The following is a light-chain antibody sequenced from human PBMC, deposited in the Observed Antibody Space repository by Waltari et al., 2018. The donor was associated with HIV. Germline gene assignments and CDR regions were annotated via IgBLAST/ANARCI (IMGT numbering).Light chain of an antibody. J-gene: IGLJ3*02. CDR1: RTDIGTYNY. CDR2: GVN. V-gene: IGLV2-8*01. Sequence: QSALTQPPSASGSPGQSVTISCSGTRTDIGTYNYVSWYQQHPGKVPKRIIYGVNKRPSGVPDRVSGSKSGNTASLTVSGLQADDDADYYCSSYSGINDVGVFGGGTKLAVL. CDR3: SSYSGINDVGV.